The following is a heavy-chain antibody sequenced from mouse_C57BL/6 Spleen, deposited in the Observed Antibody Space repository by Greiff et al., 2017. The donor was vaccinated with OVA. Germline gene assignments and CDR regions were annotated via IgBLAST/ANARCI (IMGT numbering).Heavy chain of an antibody. J-gene: IGHJ4*01. CDR3: ARRDYYGGYAMDY. CDR1: GYTFTSYW. D-gene: IGHD1-1*02. CDR2: IDPSDSET. Sequence: QVQLQQPGAELVRPGSSVQLSCKASGYTFTSYWMHWVKQRPIQGLEWIGNIDPSDSETHYNQKFKDKATLTVDKSSSTAYMQLSSLTSEDSAVYYCARRDYYGGYAMDYWGQGTSVTVSS. V-gene: IGHV1-52*01.